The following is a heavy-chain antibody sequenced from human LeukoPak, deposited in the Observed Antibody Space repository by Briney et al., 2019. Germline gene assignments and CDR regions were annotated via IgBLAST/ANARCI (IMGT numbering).Heavy chain of an antibody. D-gene: IGHD3-10*01. V-gene: IGHV4-4*07. J-gene: IGHJ6*02. Sequence: SETLSLTCTVSGGSISSYYWSWIRQPAGKGLEWIGRIYTSGSTNYSPSLKSRVTISVDTSKNQFSLKLSSVTAADTAVYYCARGAPQRNYYGSGSYYTRYYYYGMDVWGQGTMVTVSS. CDR1: GGSISSYY. CDR2: IYTSGST. CDR3: ARGAPQRNYYGSGSYYTRYYYYGMDV.